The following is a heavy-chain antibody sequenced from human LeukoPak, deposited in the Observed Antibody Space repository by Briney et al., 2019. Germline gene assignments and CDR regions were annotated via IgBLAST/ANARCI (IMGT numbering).Heavy chain of an antibody. D-gene: IGHD1-20*01. V-gene: IGHV3-7*01. J-gene: IGHJ4*02. Sequence: AGGSLRLPCVASGFTFSRYWMSWVRQAPGKGLGWVANIKQDGKEKDYVDSVKGRFTISRDNAKNSVYLQMDSLRVEDTAVYYCAKSNWRWDYWGQGTLVTVSS. CDR2: IKQDGKEK. CDR1: GFTFSRYW. CDR3: AKSNWRWDY.